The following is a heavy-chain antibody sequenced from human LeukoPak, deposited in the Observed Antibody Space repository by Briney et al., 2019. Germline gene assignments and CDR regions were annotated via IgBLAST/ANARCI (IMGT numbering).Heavy chain of an antibody. Sequence: KTSETLSLTCAVYGGSFSGYCWSWIRQPPGKGLEWIGEINHSGSTNYNPSLKSRVTISVDTSKNQFSLKLSSVTAADTAVYYCARARGHSGTNYWGQGTLVTVSS. CDR1: GGSFSGYC. CDR3: ARARGHSGTNY. V-gene: IGHV4-34*01. D-gene: IGHD3-10*01. J-gene: IGHJ4*02. CDR2: INHSGST.